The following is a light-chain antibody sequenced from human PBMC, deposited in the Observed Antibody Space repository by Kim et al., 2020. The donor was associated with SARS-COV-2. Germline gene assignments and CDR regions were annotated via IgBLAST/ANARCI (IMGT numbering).Light chain of an antibody. CDR1: QGISSH. CDR2: AAS. V-gene: IGKV1-17*03. Sequence: ASVGARVTITCRASQGISSHLAWFQQRPGKVPERLIYAASSLQSGVPSRFSGSGSGTEFTLTISSLQPEDSATYYCLQHRSYPWTFGQGTKVDIK. CDR3: LQHRSYPWT. J-gene: IGKJ1*01.